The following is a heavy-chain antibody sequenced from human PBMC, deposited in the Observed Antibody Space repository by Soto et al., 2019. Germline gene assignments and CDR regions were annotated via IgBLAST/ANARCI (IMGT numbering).Heavy chain of an antibody. CDR1: GFTFNKYA. Sequence: GGSLRLSFAASGFTFNKYAMTWVRQAPGKGLEWVSAISGGGDTTSYADSVKGRFTVSRDGSKNTLYLQMSSLRAEDTALYYCAKGRGGSGSLTPRVDFWGQGTLVTVSS. J-gene: IGHJ4*02. D-gene: IGHD3-10*01. V-gene: IGHV3-23*01. CDR2: ISGGGDTT. CDR3: AKGRGGSGSLTPRVDF.